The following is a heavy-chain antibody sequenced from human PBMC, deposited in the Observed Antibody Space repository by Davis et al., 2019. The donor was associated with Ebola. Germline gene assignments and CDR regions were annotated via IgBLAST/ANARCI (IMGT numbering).Heavy chain of an antibody. Sequence: GESLKISCAASGFTFSSYWMSWVRQAPGKGLEWVANIKQDGSEKYYVDSVKGRFTISRDNAKNSLYLQMNSLRAEDTAVYYCARGKWNSSRWFDPWGQGTLVTVSS. CDR3: ARGKWNSSRWFDP. V-gene: IGHV3-7*01. D-gene: IGHD1/OR15-1a*01. CDR2: IKQDGSEK. J-gene: IGHJ5*02. CDR1: GFTFSSYW.